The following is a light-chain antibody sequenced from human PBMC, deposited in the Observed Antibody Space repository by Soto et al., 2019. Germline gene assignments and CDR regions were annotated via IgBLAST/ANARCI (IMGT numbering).Light chain of an antibody. Sequence: SVLTQPPSASGSPGQSVTISCTGTSSDVGAYNYVSWYQQLPGKAPKLVIYEVSKRPSGVPDRFSGSKSGNTASLTVSGPQAEDEADYYCTSYAGTYSSFYVFGTGTKVTVL. V-gene: IGLV2-8*01. J-gene: IGLJ1*01. CDR2: EVS. CDR3: TSYAGTYSSFYV. CDR1: SSDVGAYNY.